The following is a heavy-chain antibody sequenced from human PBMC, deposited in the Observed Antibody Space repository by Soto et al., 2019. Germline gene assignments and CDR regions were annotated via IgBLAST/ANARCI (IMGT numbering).Heavy chain of an antibody. CDR2: ISYDGNNK. J-gene: IGHJ4*02. CDR1: GFTFSSYG. V-gene: IGHV3-30*18. CDR3: AKEHLETTVTTPSY. Sequence: QVQLVESGGGVVQPGRSLRLSCAASGFTFSSYGMHWVRQAPGKGLEWVAVISYDGNNKYYADSVKGRFTSSRDNFKNTLYLQIDSLRAEDMAMYYCAKEHLETTVTTPSYWGQGPLVTGSS. D-gene: IGHD4-17*01.